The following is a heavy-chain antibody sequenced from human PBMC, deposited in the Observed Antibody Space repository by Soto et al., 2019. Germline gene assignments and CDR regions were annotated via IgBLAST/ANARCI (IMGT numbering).Heavy chain of an antibody. V-gene: IGHV3-30-3*01. Sequence: PGGSLRLSCAASGFTFSSYAMHWVRQAPGKGLERVAVISYDGSNKYYADSVKGRFTISRDNSKNTLYLQMNSLRAEDTAVYYCAREEYSSGWYPGYYGMDVWGQGTTVTVSS. J-gene: IGHJ6*02. CDR3: AREEYSSGWYPGYYGMDV. CDR2: ISYDGSNK. CDR1: GFTFSSYA. D-gene: IGHD6-19*01.